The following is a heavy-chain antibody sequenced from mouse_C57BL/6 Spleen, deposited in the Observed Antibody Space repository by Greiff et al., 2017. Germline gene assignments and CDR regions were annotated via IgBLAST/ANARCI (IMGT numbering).Heavy chain of an antibody. CDR3: TSLPYDDYAMDY. J-gene: IGHJ4*01. V-gene: IGHV1-15*01. CDR2: IDPETGGT. D-gene: IGHD2-12*01. Sequence: VQLQQSGAELVRPGASVTLSCKASGYTFTDYEMHWVKQTPVHGLEWIGAIDPETGGTAYNQKFKGKAILTADKSSSTAYMEPRSLTSEDSAVYYCTSLPYDDYAMDYWGQGTSVTVSS. CDR1: GYTFTDYE.